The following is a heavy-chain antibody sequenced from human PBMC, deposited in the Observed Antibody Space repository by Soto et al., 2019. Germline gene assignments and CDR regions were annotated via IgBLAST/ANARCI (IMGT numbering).Heavy chain of an antibody. J-gene: IGHJ4*02. D-gene: IGHD3-3*01. V-gene: IGHV4-39*02. CDR3: ATADGFGVVTPFFEY. CDR2: SFYRGST. Sequence: QLQLQESGPGLVKPSETLSLTCTVSGGSISSRSHYGGWIRQSPGKHLEWIGSSFYRGSTHYNPSLKTRVTISVDTSKNHVSLKLYSVTAADTAVYYCATADGFGVVTPFFEYWGQGILVTVSS. CDR1: GGSISSRSHY.